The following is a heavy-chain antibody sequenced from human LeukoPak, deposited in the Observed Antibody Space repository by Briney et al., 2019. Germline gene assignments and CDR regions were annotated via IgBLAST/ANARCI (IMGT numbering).Heavy chain of an antibody. V-gene: IGHV1-69*05. D-gene: IGHD3-3*01. CDR3: ARGTLERYYYYMDV. CDR1: GGTFSSYA. CDR2: IIPIFGTA. J-gene: IGHJ6*03. Sequence: GASVKVSCKASGGTFSSYAISWVRQAPGQGLEWMGGIIPIFGTANYAQKFQGRVTITTDESTSTAYMELSSLRSENTAVYYCARGTLERYYYYMDVWGKGTTVTVSS.